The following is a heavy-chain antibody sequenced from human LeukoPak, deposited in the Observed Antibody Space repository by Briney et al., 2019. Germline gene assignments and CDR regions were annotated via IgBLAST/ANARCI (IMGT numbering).Heavy chain of an antibody. CDR2: IYYSGST. J-gene: IGHJ4*02. Sequence: SETLSLTCTVSGGSISSYYWSWIRQPPGKGLEWIGYIYYSGSTNYNPPLKSRVTISVDTSKNQFSLKLSSVTAADTAVYYCARGRWGAYCGGDCYAYFDYWGQGTLVTVSS. CDR3: ARGRWGAYCGGDCYAYFDY. CDR1: GGSISSYY. D-gene: IGHD2-21*02. V-gene: IGHV4-59*01.